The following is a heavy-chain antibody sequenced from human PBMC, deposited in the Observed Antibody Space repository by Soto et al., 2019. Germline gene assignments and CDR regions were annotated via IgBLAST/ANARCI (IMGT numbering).Heavy chain of an antibody. D-gene: IGHD3-16*01. CDR1: GYTFSSYW. CDR2: IKQDGGEK. V-gene: IGHV3-7*03. CDR3: ARGGGLGLRVFDY. J-gene: IGHJ4*02. Sequence: VQLVQSGAEVKKPGASVKVSCEASGYTFSSYWMTWVRQAPGKGLEWVANIKQDGGEKYYVDSVKGRFTISRDNAKNSLYLQMNSLRAEDTAVYYCARGGGLGLRVFDYWGQGTLVTVSS.